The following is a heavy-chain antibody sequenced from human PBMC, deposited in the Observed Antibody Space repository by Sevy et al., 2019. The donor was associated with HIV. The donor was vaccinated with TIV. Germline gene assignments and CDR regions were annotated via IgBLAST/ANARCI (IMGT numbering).Heavy chain of an antibody. J-gene: IGHJ5*02. V-gene: IGHV1-69*13. CDR2: IIPIFGTA. CDR3: ARSGDIVVVVAAIGYNWFDP. CDR1: GGTFSSYA. Sequence: ASVKVSCKASGGTFSSYAISWVRQAPGQGLEWMGGIIPIFGTANYAQKFQGRVTITADESTSTAYMELSSLRSEDMAVYYCARSGDIVVVVAAIGYNWFDPWGQRTLVTVSS. D-gene: IGHD2-15*01.